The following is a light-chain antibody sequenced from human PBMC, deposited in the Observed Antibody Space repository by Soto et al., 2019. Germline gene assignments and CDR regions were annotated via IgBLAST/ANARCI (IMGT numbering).Light chain of an antibody. CDR3: QVWDSSSDHSYV. J-gene: IGLJ1*01. CDR2: DDS. V-gene: IGLV3-21*02. Sequence: SYELTQPPSVSVAPGQTARITCGGNNIGSKSVHWYQQKPGQAPVLVVYDDSDRPSGIPERFSGSNSGNTATLTISRVEAGDEEDYYCQVWDSSSDHSYVFGTGTKLTVL. CDR1: NIGSKS.